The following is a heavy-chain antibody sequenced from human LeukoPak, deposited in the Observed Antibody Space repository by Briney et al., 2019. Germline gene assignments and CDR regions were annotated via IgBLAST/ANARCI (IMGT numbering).Heavy chain of an antibody. D-gene: IGHD1-7*01. CDR1: GFPFSSYG. V-gene: IGHV3-30*02. Sequence: PGGSLRLSCAASGFPFSSYGMHWLRQPPGKGLEGLAFIRYDGSDKDYVDSVKGRFTISRDNSKNTLYLQMNSLRAEDTAVYYCAKDRDKGNYYFDYWGQGTLVTVSS. CDR2: IRYDGSDK. CDR3: AKDRDKGNYYFDY. J-gene: IGHJ4*02.